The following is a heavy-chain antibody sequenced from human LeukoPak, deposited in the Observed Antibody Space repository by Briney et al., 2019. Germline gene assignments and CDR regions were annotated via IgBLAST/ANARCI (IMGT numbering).Heavy chain of an antibody. CDR3: ARHIGYSSALGAFDT. D-gene: IGHD6-25*01. CDR1: GSSFTSYW. V-gene: IGHV5-51*01. CDR2: IYPGGSDT. J-gene: IGHJ3*02. Sequence: GESLKISCKGSGSSFTSYWIGLVRQMPEEGLEWRGVIYPGGSDTRYSPSFQGKVSISADKSISNAYLQWSSLKAADAAMYYCARHIGYSSALGAFDTWGQGTMVTVSS.